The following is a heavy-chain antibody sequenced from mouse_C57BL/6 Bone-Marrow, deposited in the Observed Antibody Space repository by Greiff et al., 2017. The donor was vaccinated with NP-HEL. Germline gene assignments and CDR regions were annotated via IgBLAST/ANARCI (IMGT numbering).Heavy chain of an antibody. CDR1: GYTFTDYY. V-gene: IGHV1-76*01. CDR3: ARVEWLKLDWYFDV. J-gene: IGHJ1*03. D-gene: IGHD2-2*01. Sequence: VQLQQSGAELVRPGASVKLSCKASGYTFTDYYINWVKQRPGQGLEWIARIYPGSGNTYYNEKFKGKATLTAEKSSSTAYMQLSSLTSEDSAVYFCARVEWLKLDWYFDVWGTGTTVTVSS. CDR2: IYPGSGNT.